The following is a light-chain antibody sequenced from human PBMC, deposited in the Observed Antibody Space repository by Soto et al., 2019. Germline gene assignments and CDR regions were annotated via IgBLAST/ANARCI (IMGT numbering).Light chain of an antibody. CDR1: SSNIGSLS. CDR3: AAWNGTLNGLYV. CDR2: SDY. V-gene: IGLV1-44*01. J-gene: IGLJ1*01. Sequence: QSVLTQPPSASGTPGQRVTISCSGSSSNIGSLSVDWYQHLPGTAPKLLIYSDYQRPSGVPDRFSGSKSGTSASLAISGLQSEDDADYYCAAWNGTLNGLYVFGTVTKLTVL.